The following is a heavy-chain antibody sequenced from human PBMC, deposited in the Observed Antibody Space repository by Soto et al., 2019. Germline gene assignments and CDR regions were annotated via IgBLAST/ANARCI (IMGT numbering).Heavy chain of an antibody. D-gene: IGHD4-17*01. CDR2: INPNSGST. CDR1: GYTFTGYY. Sequence: ASVKVSCKASGYTFTGYYMHWVRQAPGQGLEWMGWINPNSGSTNYAQKFQGWVTMTRDTSISTAYMELSRLRSDDTAVYYCARDRSVPTVTPNYYYYGMDVWGQGTTVTVSS. J-gene: IGHJ6*02. CDR3: ARDRSVPTVTPNYYYYGMDV. V-gene: IGHV1-2*04.